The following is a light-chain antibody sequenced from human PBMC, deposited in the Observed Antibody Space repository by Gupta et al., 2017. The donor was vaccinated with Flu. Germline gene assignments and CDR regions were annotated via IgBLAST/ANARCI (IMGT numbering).Light chain of an antibody. Sequence: GGNNIGHKNVHWYQQRPDQAPVLFVYDDGDRPSGISDRFSGSNSGDTAILTISRVEAGDAAEYYCQVWDSGSDPYVFGTGTKVTVL. CDR1: NIGHKN. CDR2: DDG. J-gene: IGLJ1*01. V-gene: IGLV3-21*02. CDR3: QVWDSGSDPYV.